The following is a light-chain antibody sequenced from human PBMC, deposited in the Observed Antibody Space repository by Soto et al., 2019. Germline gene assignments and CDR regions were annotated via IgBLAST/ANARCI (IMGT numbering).Light chain of an antibody. V-gene: IGLV3-21*02. CDR2: NDN. Sequence: SYELAQKPSVSVAPGQTARITCGGNKIGSKSVHWYQQKPGLAPVLVVYNDNDRPSGIPERFSGSNADSTATLTISRVEVGDEADYYCQVWDGSTDRGGVFGGGTKLTVL. CDR3: QVWDGSTDRGGV. CDR1: KIGSKS. J-gene: IGLJ3*02.